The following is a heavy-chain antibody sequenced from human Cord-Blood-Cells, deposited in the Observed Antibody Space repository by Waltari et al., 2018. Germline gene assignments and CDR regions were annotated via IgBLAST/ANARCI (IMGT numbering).Heavy chain of an antibody. Sequence: QLQLQESGPGLVKPSETLSLTCTVSGGSISSSMYYWGWIRQPPGKGLEWIGSIYYSGVTYYNPSLKSRVTISVDTSKNQFSLKLSSVTAADTAVYYCARHADGYCSGGSCYYFDYWGQGTLVTVSS. CDR3: ARHADGYCSGGSCYYFDY. CDR1: GGSISSSMYY. V-gene: IGHV4-39*01. D-gene: IGHD2-15*01. J-gene: IGHJ4*02. CDR2: IYYSGVT.